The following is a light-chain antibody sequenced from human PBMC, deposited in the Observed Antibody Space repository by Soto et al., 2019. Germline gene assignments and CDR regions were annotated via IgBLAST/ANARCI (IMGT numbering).Light chain of an antibody. CDR1: QSVSSY. CDR2: DAS. V-gene: IGKV3-11*01. Sequence: EIVLTQSPATLSLSPGERATLSCRASQSVSSYLAWYQQKPGQAPRLLIYDASNRATGIPARFSGSGSGTDFTLTISRLETEDFAVYYCQQRSNWPLTFGGGTKVEIK. J-gene: IGKJ4*01. CDR3: QQRSNWPLT.